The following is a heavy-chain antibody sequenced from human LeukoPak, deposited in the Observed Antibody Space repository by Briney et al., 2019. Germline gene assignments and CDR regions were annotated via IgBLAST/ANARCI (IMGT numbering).Heavy chain of an antibody. J-gene: IGHJ3*02. CDR2: IYPGDSDT. CDR3: ATRTVARSNDAFDI. V-gene: IGHV5-51*01. Sequence: GGSLQISCQGSGSRFTSYWIGGVRQMPGKGRERMGIIYPGDSDTRYTPSFQGQFTISADKSISTAYLQWSSLKASDTAMYYCATRTVARSNDAFDIWGQGTMVTVSS. D-gene: IGHD2-15*01. CDR1: GSRFTSYW.